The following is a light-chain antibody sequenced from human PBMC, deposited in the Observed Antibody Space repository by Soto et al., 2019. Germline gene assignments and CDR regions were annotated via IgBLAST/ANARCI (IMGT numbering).Light chain of an antibody. CDR2: EVS. CDR1: SSDVGGYNY. Sequence: QSVLTQPDSVSGSPGQSITISCTGTSSDVGGYNYVSWSQQHPGKAPELLISEVSNRPSGVSNRFAGSKSGNTASLTISGLQAEDEDDYYCSSYASSSSLRVFGGGTKLTVL. CDR3: SSYASSSSLRV. V-gene: IGLV2-14*03. J-gene: IGLJ3*02.